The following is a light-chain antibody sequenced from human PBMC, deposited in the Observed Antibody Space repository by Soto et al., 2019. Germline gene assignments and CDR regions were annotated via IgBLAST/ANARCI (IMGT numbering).Light chain of an antibody. CDR1: QSVSSNY. V-gene: IGKV3-20*01. CDR2: GAS. CDR3: QHHGGSPIT. J-gene: IGKJ5*01. Sequence: EIVLTQSPGILSLSPGERATLSCRASQSVSSNYLAWYQQKPGQAPRLLIYGASSRATGIPDRFSGSGSGTDFTLTISRLEPEDFAVYYCQHHGGSPITFGQGTRLEIK.